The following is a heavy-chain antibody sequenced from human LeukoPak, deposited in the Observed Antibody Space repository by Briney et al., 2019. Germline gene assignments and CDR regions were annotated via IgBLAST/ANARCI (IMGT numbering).Heavy chain of an antibody. J-gene: IGHJ6*02. D-gene: IGHD2-2*01. CDR2: INPSGGST. V-gene: IGHV1-46*01. Sequence: ASVKVSCKASGYTFTSYHMHWVRQAPGQGLEWMGIINPSGGSTRYAQRFQGRITMTRDTSTSTAYMELSSLRSEDTAVYYCARDRPSRYCSSTSCAYYYYYYGMDVWGQGTTVTVSS. CDR1: GYTFTSYH. CDR3: ARDRPSRYCSSTSCAYYYYYYGMDV.